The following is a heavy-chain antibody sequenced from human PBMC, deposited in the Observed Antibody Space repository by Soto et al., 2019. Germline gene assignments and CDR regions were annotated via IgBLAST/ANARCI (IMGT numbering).Heavy chain of an antibody. CDR1: GFTFSSYD. CDR3: ARRGQLDYYYYYMDV. CDR2: IGTAGDT. Sequence: EVQLVESGGGLVQPGGSLRLSCAASGFTFSSYDMHWVRQATGKGLEWVSAIGTAGDTYYPGSVKGRFTISRENAKNSLYLQMNSLRAGDTAVYYCARRGQLDYYYYYMDVWGKGTTVIVSS. D-gene: IGHD6-6*01. V-gene: IGHV3-13*01. J-gene: IGHJ6*03.